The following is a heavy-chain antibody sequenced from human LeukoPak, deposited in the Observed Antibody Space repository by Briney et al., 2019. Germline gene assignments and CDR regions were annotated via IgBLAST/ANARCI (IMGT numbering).Heavy chain of an antibody. J-gene: IGHJ3*02. Sequence: GRSLRLSCAASGFTFSSYGMHWVRQAPGKGLEWVAVISYDGSNKYYADSVKGRFTISRGNSKNTLYLQMNSLRAEDTAVYYCAEEATMDAGAFDIWGQGTMVTVSS. CDR1: GFTFSSYG. V-gene: IGHV3-30*18. CDR3: AEEATMDAGAFDI. CDR2: ISYDGSNK. D-gene: IGHD3-10*01.